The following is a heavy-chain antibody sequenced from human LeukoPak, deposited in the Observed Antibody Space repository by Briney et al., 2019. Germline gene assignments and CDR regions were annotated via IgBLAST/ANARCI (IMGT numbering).Heavy chain of an antibody. V-gene: IGHV1-18*01. Sequence: ASVKVSGKASGYTFTSYGISWVRQAPGQGLEWMGWISAYNGNTNYAQKLQGRVTMTTDTSTSTAYMELRSLRSDDTAVYYCARYYDSSGYKPTFDYWGQGTLVTVSS. J-gene: IGHJ4*02. D-gene: IGHD3-22*01. CDR3: ARYYDSSGYKPTFDY. CDR1: GYTFTSYG. CDR2: ISAYNGNT.